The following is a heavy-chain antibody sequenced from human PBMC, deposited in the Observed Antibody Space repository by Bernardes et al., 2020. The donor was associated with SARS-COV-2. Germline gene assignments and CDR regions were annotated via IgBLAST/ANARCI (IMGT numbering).Heavy chain of an antibody. CDR3: ATELLEYCTGETCYHRGAEFDY. V-gene: IGHV3-30*01. Sequence: GGSLRLSCAASAFTFSTYAMHWVRQAPGKGLEWVAFISYDGSNKFYADSVKGRFTISRDNSKDTLYLQMDGLRTEDTAVYYCATELLEYCTGETCYHRGAEFDYWGQGTLVTVSS. J-gene: IGHJ4*02. D-gene: IGHD2-8*02. CDR2: ISYDGSNK. CDR1: AFTFSTYA.